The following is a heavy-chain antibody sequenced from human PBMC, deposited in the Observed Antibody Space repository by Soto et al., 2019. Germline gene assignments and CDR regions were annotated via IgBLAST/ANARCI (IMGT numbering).Heavy chain of an antibody. J-gene: IGHJ6*02. V-gene: IGHV3-30-3*01. CDR1: GFTFSSYA. Sequence: VGSLRLSCAASGFTFSSYAMHWVRQAPGKGLEWVAVISYDGSNKYYADSVKGRFTISRDNSKNTLYLQMNSLRAEDTAVYYCARDSAIYYDILTGPNPEYYYYYGMDVWGQGTTVTVSS. CDR3: ARDSAIYYDILTGPNPEYYYYYGMDV. D-gene: IGHD3-9*01. CDR2: ISYDGSNK.